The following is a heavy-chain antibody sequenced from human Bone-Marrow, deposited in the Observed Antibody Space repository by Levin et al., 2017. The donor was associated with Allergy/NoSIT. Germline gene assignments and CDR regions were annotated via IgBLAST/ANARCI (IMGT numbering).Heavy chain of an antibody. V-gene: IGHV4-30-2*01. D-gene: IGHD4-17*01. CDR2: IYHSGST. CDR1: GGSISSGAYS. Sequence: SCAVSGGSISSGAYSWSWIRQPPGKGLEWIGYIYHSGSTYYNPSLKSRVTISVDRSENQFSLRLSSVTAADTAVYYCARARSDYGDYSNWFDPWGQGTLVTVSS. J-gene: IGHJ5*02. CDR3: ARARSDYGDYSNWFDP.